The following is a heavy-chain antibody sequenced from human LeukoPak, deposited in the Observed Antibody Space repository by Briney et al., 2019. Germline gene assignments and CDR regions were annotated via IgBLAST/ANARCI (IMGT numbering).Heavy chain of an antibody. D-gene: IGHD2-2*01. J-gene: IGHJ6*03. CDR3: ARAVKGVSFQYQLLSYYYYYYYMDV. Sequence: PGGSLRLSCAASGFTFSSYSMNWVRQAPGKGLEWVSSISSSSGYIYYADSVKGRSTISRDNAKNSLYLQMNSLRAEDTAVYYCARAVKGVSFQYQLLSYYYYYYYMDVWGKGTTVTISS. CDR2: ISSSSGYI. CDR1: GFTFSSYS. V-gene: IGHV3-21*01.